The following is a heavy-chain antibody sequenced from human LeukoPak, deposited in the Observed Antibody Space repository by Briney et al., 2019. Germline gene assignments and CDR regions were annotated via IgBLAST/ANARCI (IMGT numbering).Heavy chain of an antibody. Sequence: PGGSLRLSCAASGFTFSSYAMHWVRQAPGKGLEWVAVISYDGSNKYYADSVKGRFTISRDNSKNTLYLQMNSLRAEDTAVYYCAKCMNIVVVPAASFGMDVWGKGTTVTVSS. D-gene: IGHD2-2*01. V-gene: IGHV3-30*04. CDR1: GFTFSSYA. CDR3: AKCMNIVVVPAASFGMDV. J-gene: IGHJ6*04. CDR2: ISYDGSNK.